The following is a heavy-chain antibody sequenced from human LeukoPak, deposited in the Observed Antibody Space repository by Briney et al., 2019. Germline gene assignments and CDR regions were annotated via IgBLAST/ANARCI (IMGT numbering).Heavy chain of an antibody. CDR3: ARVRRGHAFNPFDY. Sequence: PGGSLRLSCSASGFTFSSFWIYWVRHAPGKGLVWVSRVYGEGSETMYADSVTGRFTISRDNAKNSPYLQMNSLRAADTAVYYCARVRRGHAFNPFDYGGQGTLLTVSS. J-gene: IGHJ4*02. CDR2: VYGEGSET. V-gene: IGHV3-74*03. CDR1: GFTFSSFW. D-gene: IGHD2-2*01.